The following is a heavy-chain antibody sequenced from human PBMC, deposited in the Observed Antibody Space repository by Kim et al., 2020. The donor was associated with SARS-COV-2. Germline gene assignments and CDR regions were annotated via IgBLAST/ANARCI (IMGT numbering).Heavy chain of an antibody. CDR3: ARGNGWYLP. D-gene: IGHD6-19*01. V-gene: IGHV4-59*11. CDR1: GASFTGHY. Sequence: SETLALTCIVSGASFTGHYWSWVRQPPGKGMEWIGYIFDTGITKYNPSLKSRITMSGDTSKNQFSLKLNFMTAADTAAYFCARGNGWYLPWGQGTLVTVSS. J-gene: IGHJ5*02. CDR2: IFDTGIT.